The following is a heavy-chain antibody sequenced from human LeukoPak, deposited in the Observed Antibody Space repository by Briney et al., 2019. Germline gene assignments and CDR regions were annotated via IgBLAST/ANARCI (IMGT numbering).Heavy chain of an antibody. CDR3: ARASTGYSSGWYEFDY. Sequence: GGSLRLSCAASGFTLSSYSMNWVRQAPGKGLEWVSSISSSSSYIYYADSVKGRFTISRDNAKNSLYLQMNSLRAEDTAVYYCARASTGYSSGWYEFDYWGQGTLVTVSS. D-gene: IGHD6-19*01. CDR1: GFTLSSYS. V-gene: IGHV3-21*01. CDR2: ISSSSSYI. J-gene: IGHJ4*02.